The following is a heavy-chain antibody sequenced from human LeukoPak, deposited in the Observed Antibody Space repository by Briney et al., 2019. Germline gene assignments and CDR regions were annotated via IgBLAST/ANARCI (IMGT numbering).Heavy chain of an antibody. Sequence: SETLSLTCSVSGVSISSSYWSWIRQPPGKRLEWIGFIHQNGNTNYNPSLKSRVTMSVDTSKNQFSLQMRSVTAADTAVYYCARGYYDSGGYSNAFDIWGQGTMVAV. D-gene: IGHD3-22*01. CDR2: IHQNGNT. V-gene: IGHV4-59*01. CDR3: ARGYYDSGGYSNAFDI. J-gene: IGHJ3*02. CDR1: GVSISSSY.